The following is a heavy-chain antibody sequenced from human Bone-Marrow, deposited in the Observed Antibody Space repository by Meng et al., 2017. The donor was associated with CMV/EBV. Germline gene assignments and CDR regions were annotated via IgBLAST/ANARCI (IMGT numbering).Heavy chain of an antibody. CDR3: AKGTEQRDYDFWSGFSQYYYYGMDV. J-gene: IGHJ6*02. CDR1: GYTFTSYG. Sequence: ASVKVSCKASGYTFTSYGISWVRQAPGQGLEWMGWISAYNGNTNYAQKLQGRVTMTTDTSTSTAYMELRSLRSDDTAVYYCAKGTEQRDYDFWSGFSQYYYYGMDVWGQGTTVTVSS. CDR2: ISAYNGNT. D-gene: IGHD3-3*01. V-gene: IGHV1-18*01.